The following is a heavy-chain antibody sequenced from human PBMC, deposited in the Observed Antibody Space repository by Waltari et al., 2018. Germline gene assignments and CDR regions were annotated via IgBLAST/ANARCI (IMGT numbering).Heavy chain of an antibody. CDR3: ATGSYSSSSAFDY. V-gene: IGHV1-69-2*01. J-gene: IGHJ4*02. CDR1: GYTFTDYY. Sequence: EVQLVQSGAEVKKPGATVKISCKASGYTFTDYYMHWVQQAPGKGLEWMGRGDPEDVETIYAEKFQCRVTITADTSTDTAYMELSSLRSEDTAVYYCATGSYSSSSAFDYWGQGTLVTVSS. CDR2: GDPEDVET. D-gene: IGHD6-6*01.